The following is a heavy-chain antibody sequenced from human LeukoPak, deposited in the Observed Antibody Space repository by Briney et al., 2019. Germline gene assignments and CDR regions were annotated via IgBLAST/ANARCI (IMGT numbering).Heavy chain of an antibody. V-gene: IGHV1-69*13. Sequence: SVKVSCKASGGTFSSYAISWVRQAPGQGLEWMGGIIPIFGTANYAQKSQGRVTITADESTSTAYMELSSLRSEDTAVYYCARDPQYCSSTSCPRAYYYYGMDVWGQGTTVTVSS. J-gene: IGHJ6*02. CDR1: GGTFSSYA. CDR3: ARDPQYCSSTSCPRAYYYYGMDV. D-gene: IGHD2-2*01. CDR2: IIPIFGTA.